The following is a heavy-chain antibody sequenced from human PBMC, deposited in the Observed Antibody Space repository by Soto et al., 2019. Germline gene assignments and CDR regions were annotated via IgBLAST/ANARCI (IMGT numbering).Heavy chain of an antibody. J-gene: IGHJ6*02. D-gene: IGHD3-9*01. CDR3: ALGYDILTGSGHIYYYYGMDV. CDR1: GGTFSSYA. Sequence: QVQLVQSGAEVKKPGSSVKVSCKASGGTFSSYAISWVRQAPGQGLEWMGGIIPIFGTANYAQKFQGRVTITADKSTSTAYMELSSLRSEDTAVYYCALGYDILTGSGHIYYYYGMDVWGQGTTVTVSS. V-gene: IGHV1-69*06. CDR2: IIPIFGTA.